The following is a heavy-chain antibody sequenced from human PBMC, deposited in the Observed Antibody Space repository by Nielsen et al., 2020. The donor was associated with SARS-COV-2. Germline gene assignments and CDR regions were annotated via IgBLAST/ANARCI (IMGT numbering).Heavy chain of an antibody. Sequence: GGSLRLSCAASGFTFSSYSMNWVRQAPGKGLEWVSSISSSSSYIYYADSVKGRFTISRDNAKNSLYLQMNSLRAEDTAVYYCARDPYSSSWYGNYFDYWGQRTLVTVSS. CDR2: ISSSSSYI. CDR3: ARDPYSSSWYGNYFDY. J-gene: IGHJ4*02. V-gene: IGHV3-21*01. D-gene: IGHD6-13*01. CDR1: GFTFSSYS.